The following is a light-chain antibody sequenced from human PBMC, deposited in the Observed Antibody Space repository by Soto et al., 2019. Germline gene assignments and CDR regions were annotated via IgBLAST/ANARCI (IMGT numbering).Light chain of an antibody. V-gene: IGKV3-20*01. Sequence: EIVLTQSPGTLSLSPGERATLSCRASQSVSSSYLAWYQQKPGQAPRLLIYGASSRETGIPDRFSGSGSGTDFTLPISSLQPEDFAVYYCQQYDNSPHTFGHGTKLEIK. CDR2: GAS. CDR1: QSVSSSY. CDR3: QQYDNSPHT. J-gene: IGKJ2*01.